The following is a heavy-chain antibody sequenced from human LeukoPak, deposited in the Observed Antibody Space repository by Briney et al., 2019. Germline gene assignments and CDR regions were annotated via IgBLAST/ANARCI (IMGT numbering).Heavy chain of an antibody. D-gene: IGHD2-15*01. V-gene: IGHV3-33*01. CDR2: IWYDGSNK. Sequence: GGSLRLSCAASGFTFSSYGMHWVRRAPGKGLEWVAVIWYDGSNKYYADSVKGRFTISRDNSKNTLYLQMNSLRAEDTAAYYCARDGEEGSGCSGGSCYPTWWFDPWGQGTLVTVSS. CDR1: GFTFSSYG. J-gene: IGHJ5*02. CDR3: ARDGEEGSGCSGGSCYPTWWFDP.